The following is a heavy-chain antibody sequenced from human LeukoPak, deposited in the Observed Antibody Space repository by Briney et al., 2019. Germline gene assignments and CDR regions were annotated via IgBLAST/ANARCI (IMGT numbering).Heavy chain of an antibody. Sequence: PSETLSLTCTVSGGSISSYYRSWIRQPPGKGLEWIGYIYYSGSTNYNPSLKSRVTISVDTSKNQFSLKLSSVTAADTAVYYCAGSRYCTNGVCYRTYGMDVWGQGTTVTVSS. D-gene: IGHD2-8*01. CDR2: IYYSGST. CDR3: AGSRYCTNGVCYRTYGMDV. J-gene: IGHJ6*02. CDR1: GGSISSYY. V-gene: IGHV4-59*08.